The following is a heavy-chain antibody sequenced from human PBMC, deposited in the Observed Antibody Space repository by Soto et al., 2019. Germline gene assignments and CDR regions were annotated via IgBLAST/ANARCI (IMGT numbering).Heavy chain of an antibody. CDR2: IYYGGTT. CDR1: GGSISRDSYY. J-gene: IGHJ4*02. CDR3: ARHGTLAGTYYIVY. V-gene: IGHV4-39*01. D-gene: IGHD6-13*01. Sequence: QLQLQESGPGLVKPSETLSLTCTVSGGSISRDSYYWGWIRQSPGKGLEWIGTIYYGGTTYYNPPLKSRVTISVDTSRNQFSLNLTSVTAADTAVYYCARHGTLAGTYYIVYWAEGTLVTVSS.